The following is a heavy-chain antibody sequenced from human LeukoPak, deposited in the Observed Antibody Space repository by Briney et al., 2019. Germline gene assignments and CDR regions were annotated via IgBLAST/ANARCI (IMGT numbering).Heavy chain of an antibody. Sequence: ASVKVSCKASGYTFTSYYMHWVRQAPGQGLEWMGIINPSGGSTSYAQKFQGRVTMTRDTSTSTVYVELSSLRSEDTAVYYCARGDGYYDSSGYYQYYFDYWGQGTLVTVSS. CDR2: INPSGGST. D-gene: IGHD3-22*01. CDR3: ARGDGYYDSSGYYQYYFDY. V-gene: IGHV1-46*01. J-gene: IGHJ4*02. CDR1: GYTFTSYY.